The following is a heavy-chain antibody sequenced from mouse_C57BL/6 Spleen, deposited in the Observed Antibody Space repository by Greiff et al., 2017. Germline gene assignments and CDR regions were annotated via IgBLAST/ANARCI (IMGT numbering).Heavy chain of an antibody. CDR1: GYTFTSYW. J-gene: IGHJ3*01. V-gene: IGHV1-53*01. CDR3: ARSKDYDPAWFAY. Sequence: QVQLQQPGTELVKPGASVKLSCKASGYTFTSYWMHWVKQRPGQGLEWIGNINPSNGGTNYNEKFKSKATLTVDKSSSTAYMQIRSLTSEDSAVYYCARSKDYDPAWFAYWGQGTLVTVSA. CDR2: INPSNGGT. D-gene: IGHD2-4*01.